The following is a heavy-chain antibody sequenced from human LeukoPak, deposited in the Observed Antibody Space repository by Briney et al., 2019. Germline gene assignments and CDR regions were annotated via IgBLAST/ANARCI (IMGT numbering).Heavy chain of an antibody. V-gene: IGHV1-24*01. Sequence: GASVKVSRKVSGYTLPELSMHWVRQAPGKGLEWMGGFDPEDGERIYAQKLQGRVTMTEDTSTDTAYMELSSLRSEDTAVYYCATQWLVRGLGCYFDYWGQGTLVTVSS. CDR1: GYTLPELS. D-gene: IGHD6-19*01. CDR2: FDPEDGER. J-gene: IGHJ4*02. CDR3: ATQWLVRGLGCYFDY.